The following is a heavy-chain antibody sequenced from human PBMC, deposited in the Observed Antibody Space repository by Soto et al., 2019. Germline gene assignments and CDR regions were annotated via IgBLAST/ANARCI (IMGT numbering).Heavy chain of an antibody. Sequence: EVQLVESGGGLVQPGRSLRLSCAASGFTFDDYAMHWVRQAPGKGLEWVSGVSWNSGSIGYADSVKGRFTISRDNAKNSLYLQMNSLRAEDTALYYCAKGSDLDYWGQGTLVTVSS. V-gene: IGHV3-9*01. J-gene: IGHJ4*02. CDR3: AKGSDLDY. CDR1: GFTFDDYA. CDR2: VSWNSGSI.